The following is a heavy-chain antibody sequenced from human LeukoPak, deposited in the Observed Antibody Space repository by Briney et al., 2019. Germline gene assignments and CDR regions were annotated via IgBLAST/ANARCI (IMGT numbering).Heavy chain of an antibody. CDR2: INPNSGGT. D-gene: IGHD6-19*01. CDR1: GYTFTGYY. Sequence: GASVKVSCKASGYTFTGYYMHWVRQAPGQGLEWMGWINPNSGGTNYAQKFQGRVTMTRDTSISTAYMELSRLRSDDTAVYYCARDTKQQWLVYYYFDYWGQGTLVTVSS. J-gene: IGHJ4*02. V-gene: IGHV1-2*02. CDR3: ARDTKQQWLVYYYFDY.